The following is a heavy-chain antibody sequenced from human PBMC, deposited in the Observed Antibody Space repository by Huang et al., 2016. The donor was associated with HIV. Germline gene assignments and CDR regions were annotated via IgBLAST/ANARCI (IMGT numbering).Heavy chain of an antibody. Sequence: QLQLQESGPGLVKPSGTLSLSCTVSGASISGTSYYWGWIHQPPGKGLEWIGSIYYSGSTYYNPSLKSRVSVSVDASRNQFSLNLSSMTAADTAVYYCARHPVAGFYFDFWGQGTLVTVSS. V-gene: IGHV4-39*01. CDR2: IYYSGST. J-gene: IGHJ4*02. D-gene: IGHD6-19*01. CDR1: GASISGTSYY. CDR3: ARHPVAGFYFDF.